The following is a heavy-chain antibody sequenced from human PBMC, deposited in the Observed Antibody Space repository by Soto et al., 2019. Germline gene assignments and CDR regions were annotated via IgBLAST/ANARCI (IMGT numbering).Heavy chain of an antibody. V-gene: IGHV3-33*01. D-gene: IGHD6-13*01. CDR1: GFTFSSYG. J-gene: IGHJ4*02. CDR3: ARDGIAAAGTGDFDY. CDR2: IWYDGSNK. Sequence: QVQLVESGGGVVQPGRSLRLSCAASGFTFSSYGMHWVRQAPGKGLEWVAVIWYDGSNKYYADSVKGRFTISRDNSKNTLYLRMNSLRAEDTAVYYCARDGIAAAGTGDFDYWAREPWSPSPQ.